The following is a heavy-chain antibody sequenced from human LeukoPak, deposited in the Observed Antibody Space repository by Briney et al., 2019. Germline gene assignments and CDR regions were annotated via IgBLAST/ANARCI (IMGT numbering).Heavy chain of an antibody. CDR3: AKSSGSSSWYDYFDY. Sequence: GGSLRLSCVASGFYFNTYAMHWVRQAPGKGLEWVAFVRFDGSNTRYADSVKGRFTISRDNSKNTLFLQMNNLRPEDTAVYYCAKSSGSSSWYDYFDYWGQGTLATVSS. CDR1: GFYFNTYA. CDR2: VRFDGSNT. J-gene: IGHJ4*02. V-gene: IGHV3-30*02. D-gene: IGHD6-19*01.